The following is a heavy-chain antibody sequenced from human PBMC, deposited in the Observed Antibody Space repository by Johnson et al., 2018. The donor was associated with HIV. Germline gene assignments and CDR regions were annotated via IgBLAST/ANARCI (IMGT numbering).Heavy chain of an antibody. D-gene: IGHD6-13*01. CDR3: ARVRAGIAAAGRGDDI. V-gene: IGHV3-7*05. CDR1: GFTFSSYW. CDR2: IKQDGSEK. J-gene: IGHJ3*02. Sequence: VQLVESGGGLVQPGGSLRLSCAASGFTFSSYWMSWVRQAPGKGLEWVANIKQDGSEKYYVDSVKGRFTISRDNAKNSLYLQMNSLRAEDTAVYYCARVRAGIAAAGRGDDIWGQGTMVTVSS.